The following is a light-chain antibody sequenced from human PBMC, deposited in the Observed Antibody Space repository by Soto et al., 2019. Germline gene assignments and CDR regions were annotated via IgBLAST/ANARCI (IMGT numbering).Light chain of an antibody. Sequence: HSVPLPEPSGCGTPGQRITISCSGSSSNIESHTVNWYQQVPGAAPKLLINTNNQRPSGVPDRFSGYKSGASASLAISGLQPEDEATYYCATWDDSRRGVFGTGTKVTVL. V-gene: IGLV1-44*01. CDR1: SSNIESHT. CDR2: TNN. CDR3: ATWDDSRRGV. J-gene: IGLJ1*01.